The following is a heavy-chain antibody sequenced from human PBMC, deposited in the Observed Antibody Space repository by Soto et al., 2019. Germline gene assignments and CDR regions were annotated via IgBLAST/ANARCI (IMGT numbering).Heavy chain of an antibody. CDR1: GYTFTNDE. V-gene: IGHV1-18*01. D-gene: IGHD4-17*01. J-gene: IGHJ4*02. Sequence: QVQLVQSGAEVKKPGASVKVSCKASGYTFTNDEVTWVRQAPGQGLEWMGWISAYNGNTNHAQKLQGRVTMTTDTSTSTAYMELRSLRSADTAVYYCARGGLPGGGFDYWGQGTLVTVSS. CDR2: ISAYNGNT. CDR3: ARGGLPGGGFDY.